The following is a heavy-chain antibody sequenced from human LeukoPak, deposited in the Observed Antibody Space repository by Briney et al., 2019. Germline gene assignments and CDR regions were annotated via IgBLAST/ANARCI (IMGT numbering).Heavy chain of an antibody. J-gene: IGHJ4*02. V-gene: IGHV4-59*11. CDR1: GASINSHY. CDR3: ASRPAGTTWYGVFDY. D-gene: IGHD6-13*01. Sequence: SETLSLTCSVSGASINSHYWSWIRRSPGKGLEWIGYVFNGGSTNYNPSLKSRVTMSLDTSRDQFSLRLTSVTAADTAIYYCASRPAGTTWYGVFDYWSQGTLVTVSS. CDR2: VFNGGST.